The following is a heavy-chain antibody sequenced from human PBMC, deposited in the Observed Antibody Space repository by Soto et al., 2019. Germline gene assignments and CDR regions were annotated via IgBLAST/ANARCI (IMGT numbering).Heavy chain of an antibody. V-gene: IGHV1-69*13. CDR3: AKISGSYEPPYHYYGMDV. Sequence: GASVKVSCKASGGTFSSYAISWVRQAPGQGLEWMGGIIPIFGTANYAQKFQGRVTITADESTSTAYMELSSLRSEDTAVYYCAKISGSYEPPYHYYGMDVWGQGTTVTVSS. D-gene: IGHD1-26*01. CDR2: IIPIFGTA. J-gene: IGHJ6*02. CDR1: GGTFSSYA.